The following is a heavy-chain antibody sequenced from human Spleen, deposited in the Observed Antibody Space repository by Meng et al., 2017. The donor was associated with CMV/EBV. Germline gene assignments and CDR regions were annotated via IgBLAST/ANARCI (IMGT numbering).Heavy chain of an antibody. J-gene: IGHJ3*02. V-gene: IGHV1-2*02. CDR1: GYTLTGYY. D-gene: IGHD2-2*01. Sequence: ASVKVSCKASGYTLTGYYMHWVRQAPGQGLEWMGWINPNSGGTNYAQKFQGRVTMTRDTSISTAYMELSRLRSDDTAVYYCARGKRRYCSSTSCYRSQFAFDIWGQGTMVTVSS. CDR3: ARGKRRYCSSTSCYRSQFAFDI. CDR2: INPNSGGT.